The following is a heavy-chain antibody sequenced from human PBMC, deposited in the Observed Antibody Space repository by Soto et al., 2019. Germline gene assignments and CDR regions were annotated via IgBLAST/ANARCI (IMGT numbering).Heavy chain of an antibody. CDR1: GFSLSTITMG. CDR3: VHRLSNGPVDS. D-gene: IGHD4-17*01. J-gene: IGHJ5*01. CDR2: IYWDDDK. V-gene: IGHV2-5*02. Sequence: QITLKESGPTLVKPTQTLTLTCTFSGFSLSTITMGVGWIRQPPGKALEWLALIYWDDDKRYSPSLRSRLSITKDTSKNQVVLTMTNMDPVDTATYYCVHRLSNGPVDSWGHGTLVTVSS.